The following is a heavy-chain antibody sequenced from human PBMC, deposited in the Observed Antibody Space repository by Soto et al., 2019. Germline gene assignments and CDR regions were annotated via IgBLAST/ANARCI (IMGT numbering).Heavy chain of an antibody. CDR1: GFTFSSYA. D-gene: IGHD2-15*01. Sequence: PGGSLRLSCAASGFTFSSYAMSWVRQAPGKGLEWVSAISGSGGSTYYADSVKGRFTISRDNSKNTLSLQMNSLTAEDTAVYFCAKRRGAGGHFDYWGQGALVTVSS. V-gene: IGHV3-23*01. J-gene: IGHJ4*02. CDR2: ISGSGGST. CDR3: AKRRGAGGHFDY.